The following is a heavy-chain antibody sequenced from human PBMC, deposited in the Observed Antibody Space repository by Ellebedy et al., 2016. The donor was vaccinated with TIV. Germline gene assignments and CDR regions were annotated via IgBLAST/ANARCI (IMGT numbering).Heavy chain of an antibody. J-gene: IGHJ4*02. CDR3: ARVALAYCGGDCYSDPDLDY. CDR2: IRTKGSGETT. CDR1: GFMFRDYG. D-gene: IGHD2-21*02. V-gene: IGHV3-49*03. Sequence: GESLKISCTASGFMFRDYGLNWFRQAPGKGLEWVGFIRTKGSGETTEYAASVKGRFAISRDDSKIIAYLQMNSLKNDDTGVYYCARVALAYCGGDCYSDPDLDYWGQGTLVTVSS.